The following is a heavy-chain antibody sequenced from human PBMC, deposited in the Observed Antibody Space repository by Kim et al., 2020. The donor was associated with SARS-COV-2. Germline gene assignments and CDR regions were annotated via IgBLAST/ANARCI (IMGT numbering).Heavy chain of an antibody. V-gene: IGHV3-43*02. CDR2: ISGDGGST. D-gene: IGHD5-12*01. CDR1: GFTFDDYA. Sequence: GGSLRLSCAASGFTFDDYAMHWVRQAPGKGLEWVSLISGDGGSTYYADSVKGRFTISRDNSKNSLYLQMNSLRTEDTALYYCAKDYRTRWLQWNYYYGMDVWGQGTTVTVSS. CDR3: AKDYRTRWLQWNYYYGMDV. J-gene: IGHJ6*02.